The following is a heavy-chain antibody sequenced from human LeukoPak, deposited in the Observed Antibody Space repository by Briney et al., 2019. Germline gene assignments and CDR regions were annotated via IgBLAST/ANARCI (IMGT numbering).Heavy chain of an antibody. J-gene: IGHJ6*03. CDR2: INPNSGGT. Sequence: ASVKVSCTASGYTFTGYYMHWVRQAPGQGLEWMGWINPNSGGTNYAQKFQGRVTMTRDTSISTAYMELSRLRSDDTAVYYCARAWYSSRDYMDVWGKGTTVTVSS. CDR3: ARAWYSSRDYMDV. D-gene: IGHD6-13*01. V-gene: IGHV1-2*02. CDR1: GYTFTGYY.